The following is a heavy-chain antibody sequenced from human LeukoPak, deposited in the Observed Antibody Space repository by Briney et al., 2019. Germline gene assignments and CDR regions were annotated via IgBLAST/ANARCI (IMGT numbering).Heavy chain of an antibody. D-gene: IGHD2-2*01. Sequence: GGSLSLSCAVSGFTVSSNYMSWVRLAPGKGLEWVSHVRPGDGPTTYAESVKGRFTISRDNSKNTVSLQMNSLRVEDTAVYYCTRDHITSWQIDFWGQGTMVTVSS. CDR1: GFTVSSNY. CDR2: RPGDGPT. CDR3: TRDHITSWQIDF. J-gene: IGHJ4*02. V-gene: IGHV3-53*01.